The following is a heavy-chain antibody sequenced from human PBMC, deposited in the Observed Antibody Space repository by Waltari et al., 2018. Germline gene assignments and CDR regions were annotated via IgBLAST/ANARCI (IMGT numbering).Heavy chain of an antibody. V-gene: IGHV4-39*07. CDR2: IYYSGST. J-gene: IGHJ6*02. D-gene: IGHD2-15*01. CDR3: ARDPFVVAYYYYGMDV. CDR1: GGSISSSSYY. Sequence: QLQLQESGPGLVKPSETLSLTCTVSGGSISSSSYYWGWLRQPPGKGLEWIGSIYYSGSTYYNPSLKSRVTISVDTSKNQFSLKLSSVTAADTAVYYCARDPFVVAYYYYGMDVWGQGTTVAVSS.